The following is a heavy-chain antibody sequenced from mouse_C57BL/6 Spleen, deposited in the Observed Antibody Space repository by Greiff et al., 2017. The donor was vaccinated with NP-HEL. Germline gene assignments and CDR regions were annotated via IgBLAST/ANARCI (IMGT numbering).Heavy chain of an antibody. CDR2: ISDGGSYT. Sequence: EVNVVESGGGLVKPGGSLKLSCAASGFTFSSYAMSWVRQTPEKRLEWVATISDGGSYTYYPDNVKGRFTISRDNAKNNLYLQMSHLKSEDTAMYYCARDDSHYAMDYWGQGTSVTVSS. CDR1: GFTFSSYA. CDR3: ARDDSHYAMDY. D-gene: IGHD2-4*01. J-gene: IGHJ4*01. V-gene: IGHV5-4*01.